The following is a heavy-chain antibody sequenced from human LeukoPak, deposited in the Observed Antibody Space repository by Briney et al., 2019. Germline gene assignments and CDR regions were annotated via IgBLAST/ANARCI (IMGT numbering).Heavy chain of an antibody. J-gene: IGHJ4*02. CDR1: GGSISSSSHY. CDR3: ARVGDGRGLSGYDY. Sequence: PSETLSLTCTVSGGSISSSSHYWGWIRQPPGKGLEWIGSIYYSGSTYYNPSLKSRVTISVDTSKNQFSLKLSSVTAADTAVYYCARVGDGRGLSGYDYWGQGTLVTVSS. V-gene: IGHV4-39*07. D-gene: IGHD5-12*01. CDR2: IYYSGST.